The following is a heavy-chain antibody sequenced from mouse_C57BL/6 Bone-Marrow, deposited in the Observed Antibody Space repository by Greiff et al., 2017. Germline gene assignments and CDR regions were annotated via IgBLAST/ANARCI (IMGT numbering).Heavy chain of an antibody. CDR3: ARGRLRRVFDY. V-gene: IGHV1-4*01. J-gene: IGHJ2*01. Sequence: VQLQQSGAELARPGASVKMSCKASGYTFTSYTMHWVKQRPGRGLEWIGYINPSSGYTKYNQKFKDKATLTADKSSSTAYMQLSSLTSEDSAVYYCARGRLRRVFDYWGQGTTLTVSS. CDR2: INPSSGYT. CDR1: GYTFTSYT. D-gene: IGHD2-4*01.